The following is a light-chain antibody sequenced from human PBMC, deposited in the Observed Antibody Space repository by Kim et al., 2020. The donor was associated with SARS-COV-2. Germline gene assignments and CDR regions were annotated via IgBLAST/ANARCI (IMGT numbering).Light chain of an antibody. CDR2: CAS. CDR1: QTLQNNF. Sequence: SPETSAPLPCRTSQTLQNNFLAWYQQKPGQSPRLLIFCASTTAAGLPDMFSGSGSGTDFTLTISRLAPADFAVYFCLLSCSSPFPFGQGTKVDIK. CDR3: LLSCSSPFP. J-gene: IGKJ2*01. V-gene: IGKV3-20*01.